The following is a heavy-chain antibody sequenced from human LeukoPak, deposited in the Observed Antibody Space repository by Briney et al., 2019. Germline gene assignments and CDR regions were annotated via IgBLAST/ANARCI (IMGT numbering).Heavy chain of an antibody. CDR2: ISGSGGST. CDR1: GFTFSYYW. V-gene: IGHV3-23*01. D-gene: IGHD1-20*01. J-gene: IGHJ4*02. CDR3: AKDPVENNWNYVDS. Sequence: QPGGSLRLSCTASGFTFSYYWMHWVRQAPGEGLLWVSAISGSGGSTYYADSVKGRFTISRDNSKNTLYLQINSLRAEDTAVYYCAKDPVENNWNYVDSWGQGTLVTVSS.